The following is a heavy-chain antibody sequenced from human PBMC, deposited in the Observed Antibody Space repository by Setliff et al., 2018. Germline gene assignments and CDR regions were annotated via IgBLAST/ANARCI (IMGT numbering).Heavy chain of an antibody. CDR3: ARAGPTVTFFRVLVISWWDP. V-gene: IGHV4-34*01. J-gene: IGHJ5*02. CDR2: ISNSGGT. Sequence: ASETLSLTCAVYGGSFSGYYWSWLRQPPGKGLEWIGSISNSGGTYYNPSLKSRVTISVDTSKNQFSLKLSSVTAADTATYYCARAGPTVTFFRVLVISWWDPWGQGSLVTVSS. D-gene: IGHD3-3*01. CDR1: GGSFSGYY.